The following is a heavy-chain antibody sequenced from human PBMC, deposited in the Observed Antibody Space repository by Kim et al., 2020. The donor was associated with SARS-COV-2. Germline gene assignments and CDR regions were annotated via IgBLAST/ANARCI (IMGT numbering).Heavy chain of an antibody. V-gene: IGHV4-31*03. CDR3: ARDKSGYDHHFDY. Sequence: SETLSLTCTVSGGSISSGGYYWSWIRQHPGKGLEWIGYIYYSGSTYYNPSLKSRVTISVDTSKNQFSLKLSSVTAADTAVYYCARDKSGYDHHFDYWGQGTLVTVSS. CDR1: GGSISSGGYY. CDR2: IYYSGST. D-gene: IGHD5-12*01. J-gene: IGHJ4*02.